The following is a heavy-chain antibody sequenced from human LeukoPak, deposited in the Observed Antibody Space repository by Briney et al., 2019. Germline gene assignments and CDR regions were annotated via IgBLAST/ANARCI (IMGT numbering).Heavy chain of an antibody. CDR2: ISGGSTVI. J-gene: IGHJ6*03. V-gene: IGHV3-48*01. CDR3: ARDQNTVTLYYYYMDV. D-gene: IGHD4-17*01. CDR1: GFTFSSYN. Sequence: GGSLRLSCAASGFTFSSYNMNWVRQAPGKGLEWVSYISGGSTVIDYADSVRGRFTISRDNAKNSLYLQMNSLRAEDTAVYYCARDQNTVTLYYYYMDVWGKGTTVTVSS.